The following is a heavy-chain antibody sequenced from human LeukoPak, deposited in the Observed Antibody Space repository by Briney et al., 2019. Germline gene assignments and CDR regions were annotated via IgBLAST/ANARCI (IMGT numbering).Heavy chain of an antibody. V-gene: IGHV1-8*02. CDR2: MNPDSGNT. D-gene: IGHD3-10*01. CDR1: GYTFTGYY. J-gene: IGHJ4*02. Sequence: GASVKVSCKASGYTFTGYYMHWVRQAPGQGLEWMGWMNPDSGNTGYAQRFQGRVTLTRNPSISTAYMEVSSLRSEDTAVYFCARGTTRNYGDFDYWGQGTLVTVSS. CDR3: ARGTTRNYGDFDY.